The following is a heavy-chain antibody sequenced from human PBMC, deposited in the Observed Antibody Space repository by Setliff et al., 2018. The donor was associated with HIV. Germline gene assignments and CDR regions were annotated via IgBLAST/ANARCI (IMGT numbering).Heavy chain of an antibody. D-gene: IGHD4-17*01. J-gene: IGHJ4*02. CDR2: INPNSSDT. V-gene: IGHV1-2*02. CDR1: GYTFTNYY. CDR3: ARRVPPIPSGDLDY. Sequence: GASVKVSCKASGYTFTNYYMHWVRQAPGQGLEWMGWINPNSSDTNYAQKFQGRVTMTRDTSISTAYMDLSRLRSDDTAVYYCARRVPPIPSGDLDYWGQGTLVTVS.